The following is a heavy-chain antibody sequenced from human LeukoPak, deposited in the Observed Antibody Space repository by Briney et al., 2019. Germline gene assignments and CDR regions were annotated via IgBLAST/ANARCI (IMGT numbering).Heavy chain of an antibody. V-gene: IGHV5-10-1*01. D-gene: IGHD2-15*01. CDR1: GYTFTTYW. CDR2: INPSDSNT. Sequence: GESLKISCRGSGYTFTTYWINWVRQMHGKGLGWRGRINPSDSNTYYSPSFQGHVTISADKSINTAYLQWSSLKASDTAMYYCGYCGGSCYIPDYWGQGTLITVSS. CDR3: GYCGGSCYIPDY. J-gene: IGHJ4*02.